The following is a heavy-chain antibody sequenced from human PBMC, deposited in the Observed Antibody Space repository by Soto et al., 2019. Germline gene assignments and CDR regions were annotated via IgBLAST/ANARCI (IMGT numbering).Heavy chain of an antibody. V-gene: IGHV1-18*01. CDR2: ISGYNGDT. J-gene: IGHJ6*02. D-gene: IGHD2-8*01. CDR1: GYTFSRYG. CDR3: AKNGQPPYYYYGLGV. Sequence: ASVKVSCKASGYTFSRYGISWVRQAPGQGLEWMGWISGYNGDTNYAQKFQGRVTMTIDTSTTTAYMELRGLTSDDTAIYYCAKNGQPPYYYYGLGVWGQGTTVTV.